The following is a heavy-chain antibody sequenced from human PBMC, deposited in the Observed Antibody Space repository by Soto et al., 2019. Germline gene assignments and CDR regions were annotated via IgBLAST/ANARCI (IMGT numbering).Heavy chain of an antibody. CDR1: GFTFSSYG. J-gene: IGHJ4*02. V-gene: IGHV3-33*01. Sequence: PGGSLRLSCAASGFTFSSYGMHWVRQAPGKGLEWVAVIWYDGSNKYYADSVKGRFTISRDNSKNTLYLQMHNLRAEDTTVYYYARTYYYDSGCYYSLPYCFDYWGQGXLVTVSS. CDR3: ARTYYYDSGCYYSLPYCFDY. CDR2: IWYDGSNK. D-gene: IGHD3-22*01.